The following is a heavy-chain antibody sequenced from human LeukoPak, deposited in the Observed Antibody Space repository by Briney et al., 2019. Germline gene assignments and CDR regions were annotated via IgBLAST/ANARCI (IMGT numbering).Heavy chain of an antibody. CDR1: GYTFTSYG. D-gene: IGHD1-1*01. CDR3: ARIPLRQLNWFDP. Sequence: EASVEVSCKASGYTFTSYGISWVRQAPGQGLEWMGWISAYNGNTNYAQKLQGRVTMTTDTSTSTAYMELRSLRSDDTAVYYCARIPLRQLNWFDPWGQGTLVTVSS. CDR2: ISAYNGNT. V-gene: IGHV1-18*01. J-gene: IGHJ5*02.